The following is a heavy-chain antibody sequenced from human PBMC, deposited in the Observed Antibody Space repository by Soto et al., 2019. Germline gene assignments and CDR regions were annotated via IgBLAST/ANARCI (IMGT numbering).Heavy chain of an antibody. J-gene: IGHJ3*02. D-gene: IGHD3-10*01. Sequence: SETLSLTCTVSGGSISSGGYYWSWIRQHPGKGLEWIGYIYYSGSTYYNPSLKSRVTISVDTSKNQFSLKLSSVTAADTAVYYCARGVMVRGVMHAFDIWGQGTMVTVSS. CDR2: IYYSGST. V-gene: IGHV4-31*03. CDR3: ARGVMVRGVMHAFDI. CDR1: GGSISSGGYY.